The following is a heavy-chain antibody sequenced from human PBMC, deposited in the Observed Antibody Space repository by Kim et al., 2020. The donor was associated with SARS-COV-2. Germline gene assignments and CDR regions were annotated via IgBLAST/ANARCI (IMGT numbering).Heavy chain of an antibody. CDR1: GFTFNNYA. Sequence: GGSLRLSCAASGFTFNNYAVTWVRQAPGKGLQWVSAISFSGGSTYYADSVKFRFTISRDNSKNTLYLQMNSLRAEDTAIYYCAKDGSWQPAGWFDPWGQGTLVNVSS. CDR3: AKDGSWQPAGWFDP. D-gene: IGHD3-10*01. V-gene: IGHV3-23*01. CDR2: ISFSGGST. J-gene: IGHJ5*02.